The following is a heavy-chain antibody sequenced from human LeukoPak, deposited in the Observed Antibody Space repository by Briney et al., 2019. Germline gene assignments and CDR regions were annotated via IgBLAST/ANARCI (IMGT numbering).Heavy chain of an antibody. CDR3: AKGGTVVAATPNKYYYYYYMDV. D-gene: IGHD2-15*01. J-gene: IGHJ6*03. CDR1: GFTFSSYW. V-gene: IGHV3-7*03. CDR2: IKQDGSEK. Sequence: GGSLRLSCAASGFTFSSYWMSWVRQAPGKGLEWVANIKQDGSEKYYVDSVKGRFTISRDNTKNSLYLQLNSLRAEDTAVYYCAKGGTVVAATPNKYYYYYYMDVWGKGTTVTVSS.